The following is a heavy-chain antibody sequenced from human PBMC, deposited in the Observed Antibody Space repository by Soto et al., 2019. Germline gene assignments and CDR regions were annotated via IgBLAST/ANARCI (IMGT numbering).Heavy chain of an antibody. V-gene: IGHV4-59*01. CDR1: GGSISSYY. Sequence: SETLSLTCTVSGGSISSYYWSWIRQPPGKGLEWIGYIYYSGSTNYNPSLKSRVTISVDTSKNQFSLKLSSVTAADTAVYYCARGEWELQTPCDYWGQGTLVTASS. CDR2: IYYSGST. J-gene: IGHJ4*02. CDR3: ARGEWELQTPCDY. D-gene: IGHD1-26*01.